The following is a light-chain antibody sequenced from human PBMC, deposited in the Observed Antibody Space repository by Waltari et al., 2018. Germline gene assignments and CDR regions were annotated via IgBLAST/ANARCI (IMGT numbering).Light chain of an antibody. CDR1: QSLMYTDGDTY. Sequence: DVVLTQSPLSLSVTLGQPASISCRSSQSLMYTDGDTYLNWFQQRPGQSPRPLIFKVSSRDFGVPDRFSGSGSGTDFTLKISRVEAEDVGVYYCMQALQTPLTFGGGTKVEIK. CDR2: KVS. J-gene: IGKJ4*01. V-gene: IGKV2-30*01. CDR3: MQALQTPLT.